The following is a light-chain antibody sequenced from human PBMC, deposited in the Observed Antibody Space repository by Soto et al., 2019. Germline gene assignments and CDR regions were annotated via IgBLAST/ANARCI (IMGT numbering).Light chain of an antibody. CDR3: SSDTRSSSLV. CDR1: SSDVGGYNY. J-gene: IGLJ3*02. Sequence: QSALTQPASVSGSPGQSITISCTGTSSDVGGYNYVSWYEQHPGKAPKLMIYDVSNRPSGVSNRFSGSKSGNTASLTISGLQAEDEADYYCSSDTRSSSLVFGGGTKLTVL. CDR2: DVS. V-gene: IGLV2-14*01.